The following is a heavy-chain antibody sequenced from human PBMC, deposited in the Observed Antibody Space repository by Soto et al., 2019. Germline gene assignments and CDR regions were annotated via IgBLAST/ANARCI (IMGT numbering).Heavy chain of an antibody. D-gene: IGHD6-13*01. J-gene: IGHJ4*02. Sequence: PSETLSLTCAVSGGSISSGGYSWSWIRQPPGKGLEWIGYIYHSGSTYYNPSLKSRVTISVDTSKNQFSLKLSSVTAADTAVYYCARTYRSSWSPFDYWGQGTLVTVSS. CDR3: ARTYRSSWSPFDY. V-gene: IGHV4-30-2*01. CDR1: GGSISSGGYS. CDR2: IYHSGST.